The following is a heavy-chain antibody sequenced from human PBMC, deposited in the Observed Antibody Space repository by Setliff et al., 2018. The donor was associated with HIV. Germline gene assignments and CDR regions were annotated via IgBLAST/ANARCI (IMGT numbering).Heavy chain of an antibody. D-gene: IGHD2-21*02. Sequence: SETLSLTCTVSGYSISSGYYWGWIRQPPGKGLAWIGSIYHSGSTYYNPSLKSRVTISVDTSKNQFSLKLSSVTAADTAVYYCARAMRGVVVTNMYYYYGMDVWGQGTTVTVSS. CDR2: IYHSGST. J-gene: IGHJ6*02. V-gene: IGHV4-38-2*02. CDR1: GYSISSGYY. CDR3: ARAMRGVVVTNMYYYYGMDV.